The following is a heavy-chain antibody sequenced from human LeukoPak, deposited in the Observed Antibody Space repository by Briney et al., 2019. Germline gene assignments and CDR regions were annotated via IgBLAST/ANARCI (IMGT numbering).Heavy chain of an antibody. D-gene: IGHD5-18*01. V-gene: IGHV3-30*18. CDR1: GFTFSKYG. CDR2: ISHDGSNK. J-gene: IGHJ4*02. Sequence: GGSLRLSCAASGFTFSKYGMHWVRQVPGKGLEWVATISHDGSNKNYGDSVKGRFTISRDNSKNTLYLQMNSLRAEDTAVYYCAKELNQLWFPGTVDYWGQGTLVTVSS. CDR3: AKELNQLWFPGTVDY.